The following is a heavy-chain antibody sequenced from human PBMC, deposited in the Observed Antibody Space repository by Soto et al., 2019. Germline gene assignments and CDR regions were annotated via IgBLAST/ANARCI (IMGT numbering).Heavy chain of an antibody. Sequence: VKVSCKASGNTFTSYDINWVRQATGHGLEWMGWINPNSGNIGYAQKFQGRVTMTRDTAIRTAYMEVSRLRSDDTAVYYCARGRASGSYYLLDYWGQGXLVTVYS. CDR2: INPNSGNI. J-gene: IGHJ4*02. CDR3: ARGRASGSYYLLDY. V-gene: IGHV1-8*01. CDR1: GNTFTSYD. D-gene: IGHD3-10*01.